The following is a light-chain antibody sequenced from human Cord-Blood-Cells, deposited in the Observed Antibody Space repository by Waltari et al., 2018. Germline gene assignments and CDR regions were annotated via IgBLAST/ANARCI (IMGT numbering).Light chain of an antibody. CDR3: QQRSNWPPFT. Sequence: IVLTQSPATLSLSPGERATLSCRASQSVSSYLACYQQKPGQAPRLLIYDASNRATGIPARFSGSGSGTDFTLTISSLEPEDFAVYYCQQRSNWPPFTFGPGTKVDIK. CDR1: QSVSSY. CDR2: DAS. J-gene: IGKJ3*01. V-gene: IGKV3-11*01.